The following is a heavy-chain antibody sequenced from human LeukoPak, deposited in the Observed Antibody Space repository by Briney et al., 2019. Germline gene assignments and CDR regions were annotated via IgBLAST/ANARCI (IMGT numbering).Heavy chain of an antibody. CDR3: AKDGPRGYSSGWYPY. CDR2: VSGSGGST. Sequence: GGSLRLSCAASGFTFSSYAMSWVGQAPGKGLEWVSAVSGSGGSTYYADSVKGRFTISRDNSKNTLYLQMNSLRAEDTAVYYCAKDGPRGYSSGWYPYWSQGTLVTVSS. V-gene: IGHV3-23*01. CDR1: GFTFSSYA. D-gene: IGHD6-19*01. J-gene: IGHJ4*02.